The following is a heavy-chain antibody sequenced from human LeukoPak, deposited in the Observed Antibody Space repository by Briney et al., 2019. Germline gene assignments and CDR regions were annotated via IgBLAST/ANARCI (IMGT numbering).Heavy chain of an antibody. CDR3: AREMDYYDSSGYVH. CDR2: IYYSGTT. J-gene: IGHJ4*02. Sequence: SQTLSLTCTVSGGSISSGGYYWSWIRQHPGKGLEWIGYIYYSGTTYYNPSLKSRVTISVDTSKNQFSLKLSSVTAADTAVYYCAREMDYYDSSGYVHWGQGTLVTVSS. V-gene: IGHV4-31*03. CDR1: GGSISSGGYY. D-gene: IGHD3-22*01.